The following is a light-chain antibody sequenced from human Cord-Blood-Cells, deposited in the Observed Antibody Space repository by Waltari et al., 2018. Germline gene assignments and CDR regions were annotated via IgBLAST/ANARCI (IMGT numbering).Light chain of an antibody. CDR3: AAWDDSLNGRV. J-gene: IGLJ3*02. V-gene: IGLV1-44*01. CDR2: RNK. Sequence: QSVLTQPPSASGTPGQRVTISCSGTSSNLGSNTLNWYQQLPGTAPKLLIYRNKQRPSGVPDRFSGSKSGTSASLAISGLQAEDEADYYWAAWDDSLNGRVFGGGTKLTVL. CDR1: SSNLGSNT.